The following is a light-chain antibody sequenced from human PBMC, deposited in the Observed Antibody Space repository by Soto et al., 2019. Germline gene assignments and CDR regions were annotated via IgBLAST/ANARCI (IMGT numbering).Light chain of an antibody. J-gene: IGKJ1*01. Sequence: EIVLTQSPGTLSLSPGERATLFCRASQSVSSSYLAWYQQKVGQAPRLLIYGASSRATGIPDRFSGSGSGTDFTITISRLEHADFAVYYCQQYGSTPVTFGQGTKVAIE. CDR2: GAS. CDR1: QSVSSSY. V-gene: IGKV3-20*01. CDR3: QQYGSTPVT.